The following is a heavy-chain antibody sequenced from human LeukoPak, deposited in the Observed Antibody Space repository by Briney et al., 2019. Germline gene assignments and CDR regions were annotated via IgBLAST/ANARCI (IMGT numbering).Heavy chain of an antibody. J-gene: IGHJ5*02. D-gene: IGHD2-2*01. CDR2: MNPNSGNT. CDR3: ARTIVVVPATKIWFDP. V-gene: IGHV1-8*03. Sequence: GASVKVSCKASGYTFTSYDINWVRQATGQGLEWMGWMNPNSGNTGYAQKFQGRVTITRNTSRSTAYMELSSLRSEDTAVYYCARTIVVVPATKIWFDPWGQGTLVTVSS. CDR1: GYTFTSYD.